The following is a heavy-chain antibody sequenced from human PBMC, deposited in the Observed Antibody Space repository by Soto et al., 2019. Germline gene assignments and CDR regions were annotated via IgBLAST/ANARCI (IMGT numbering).Heavy chain of an antibody. CDR2: INSDGSST. D-gene: IGHD3-3*01. V-gene: IGHV3-74*01. CDR3: ARVEAYYDFWSDYPRRYGMDV. Sequence: EVQLVESGGGLVQPGGSLRLSCAASGFTFSSYWMHWVRQAPGKGLVWVSRINSDGSSTSYADSVKGRFTISRDNAKNTLYLQMNSLRAEDTAVYYCARVEAYYDFWSDYPRRYGMDVWGQGTTVTVSS. CDR1: GFTFSSYW. J-gene: IGHJ6*02.